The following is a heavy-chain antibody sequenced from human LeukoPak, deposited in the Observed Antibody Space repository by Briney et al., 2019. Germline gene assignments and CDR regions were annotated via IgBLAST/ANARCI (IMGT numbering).Heavy chain of an antibody. J-gene: IGHJ4*02. CDR3: AKEGPAAIGAYFDY. Sequence: PGGSLRLSCAASGFTFDDYAMHWVRQAPGKGLEWVSGTSWNSGSIGYADSVKGRFTISRDNAKNSLYLQMNSLRAEDTALYYCAKEGPAAIGAYFDYWGQGTLVTVSS. V-gene: IGHV3-9*01. CDR1: GFTFDDYA. D-gene: IGHD2-2*01. CDR2: TSWNSGSI.